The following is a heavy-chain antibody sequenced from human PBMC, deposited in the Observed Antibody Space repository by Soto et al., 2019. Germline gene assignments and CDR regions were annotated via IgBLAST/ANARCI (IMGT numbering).Heavy chain of an antibody. Sequence: QVQLVQSGAEVKKPGSSVKVSCKASGGTFSSYAISWVRQAPGQGLEWMGGIIPIFGTANYAQKFQGRVTITADESTSTAYMELSSLRSEDTAVYYCARDRDYYDSSGYYPLYFDLWGRGTLVTVSS. CDR2: IIPIFGTA. CDR1: GGTFSSYA. J-gene: IGHJ2*01. CDR3: ARDRDYYDSSGYYPLYFDL. D-gene: IGHD3-22*01. V-gene: IGHV1-69*01.